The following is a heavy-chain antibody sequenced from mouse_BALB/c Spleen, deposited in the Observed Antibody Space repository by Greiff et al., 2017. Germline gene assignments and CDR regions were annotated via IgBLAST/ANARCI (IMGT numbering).Heavy chain of an antibody. J-gene: IGHJ2*01. CDR1: GYTFTNYW. D-gene: IGHD2-14*01. Sequence: VQLQQSGAELVRPGTSVKISCKASGYTFTNYWLGWVKQRPGHGLEWIGDIYPGGGYTNYNEKFKGKATLTADTSSSTAYMQLSSLTSEDSAVYFCARSEYRYDGGDYWGQGTTLTVSS. CDR3: ARSEYRYDGGDY. V-gene: IGHV1-63*02. CDR2: IYPGGGYT.